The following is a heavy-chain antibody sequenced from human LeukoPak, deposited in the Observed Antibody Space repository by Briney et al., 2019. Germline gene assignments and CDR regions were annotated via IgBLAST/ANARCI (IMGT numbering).Heavy chain of an antibody. Sequence: SETLSLTCAVYGGSFSGYYWSWIRQPPGKGLEWIGEINHSGSTNYNPSLTSRVTISVDTSKNQFSLKLSSVTAADTAVYYCARVVNVPYTMIVVVTAMDAFDIWGQGTMVTVSS. CDR2: INHSGST. V-gene: IGHV4-34*01. D-gene: IGHD3-22*01. J-gene: IGHJ3*02. CDR3: ARVVNVPYTMIVVVTAMDAFDI. CDR1: GGSFSGYY.